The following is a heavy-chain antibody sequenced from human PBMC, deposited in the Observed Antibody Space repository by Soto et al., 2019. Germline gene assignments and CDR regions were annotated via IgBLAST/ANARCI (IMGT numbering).Heavy chain of an antibody. CDR1: GFTPTTTP. J-gene: IGHJ4*02. V-gene: IGHV3-23*01. Sequence: GRSLRLSCARAGFTPTTTPLSWVRQPPGRGLEWVTTISGTASRTYYVDSVKGRFFISRDNSKNTVTLQMNNLTLDDKAVYYCATSFRYFDNWGQGTRVTVSS. D-gene: IGHD3-9*01. CDR3: ATSFRYFDN. CDR2: ISGTASRT.